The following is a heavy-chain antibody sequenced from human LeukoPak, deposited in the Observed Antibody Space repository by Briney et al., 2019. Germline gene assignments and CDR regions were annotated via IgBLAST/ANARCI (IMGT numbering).Heavy chain of an antibody. CDR1: GGSFSGYF. J-gene: IGHJ4*02. D-gene: IGHD3-22*01. Sequence: SETLSLTCAVYGGSFSGYFWSWIRQHPGKGLEWIGYTYYSGSTYYNPSLKSRVTISVDTSKNQFSLKLSSVTAADTAVYYCARQNYYDSSVSYWGQGTLVTVSS. CDR2: TYYSGST. CDR3: ARQNYYDSSVSY. V-gene: IGHV4-31*11.